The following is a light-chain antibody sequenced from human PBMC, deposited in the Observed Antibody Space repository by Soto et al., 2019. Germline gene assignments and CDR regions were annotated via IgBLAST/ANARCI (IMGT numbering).Light chain of an antibody. Sequence: DIQMTQSPASLSASVGDTVTITCRGSQSINTFLSWYRHKPGKAPEPLIYDASTLQIGVPSRFSGSGYGTEFTLTISSLQSEDFATYYCQQSYYIPWTFGQGTKVEVK. CDR3: QQSYYIPWT. V-gene: IGKV1-39*01. CDR2: DAS. J-gene: IGKJ1*01. CDR1: QSINTF.